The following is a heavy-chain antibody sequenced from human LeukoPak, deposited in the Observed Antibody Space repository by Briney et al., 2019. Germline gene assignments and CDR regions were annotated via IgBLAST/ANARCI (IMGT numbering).Heavy chain of an antibody. CDR1: GFTFSRYW. D-gene: IGHD3-3*01. J-gene: IGHJ4*02. CDR2: INSDGSST. V-gene: IGHV3-74*01. Sequence: GGSLRLSCAASGFTFSRYWMQWVRQAPGKGLVWVSRINSDGSSTSYADSVKGRFTTSRDNIKNSLYLQMNSLRAEDTAVYYCARVPGGMEWSDFDYWGQGTLVTVSS. CDR3: ARVPGGMEWSDFDY.